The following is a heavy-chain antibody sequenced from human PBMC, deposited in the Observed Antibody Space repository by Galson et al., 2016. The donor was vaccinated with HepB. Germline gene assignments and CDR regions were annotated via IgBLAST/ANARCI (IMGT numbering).Heavy chain of an antibody. CDR2: IHYTGST. J-gene: IGHJ6*02. CDR1: GGSITSAGYY. D-gene: IGHD1-14*01. CDR3: ARDYNWNHFGYHYGMDV. Sequence: TLSLTCTVSGGSITSAGYYWSWIRLHPGKGLEWIGYIHYTGSTYYNPSLQSRVAISLVTSKNQFSLRLRSATAADTAVYFCARDYNWNHFGYHYGMDVWGQGTTVTVSS. V-gene: IGHV4-31*03.